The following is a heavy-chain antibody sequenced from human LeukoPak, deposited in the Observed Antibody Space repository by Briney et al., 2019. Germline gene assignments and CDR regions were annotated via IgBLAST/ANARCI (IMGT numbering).Heavy chain of an antibody. V-gene: IGHV3-30*18. J-gene: IGHJ3*02. CDR3: TKDLFSGYLGAFDI. D-gene: IGHD5-12*01. CDR2: ISYDGSNK. CDR1: GFTLSSYG. Sequence: GGSLRLSCAASGFTLSSYGMHWVRQAPGKGLEWVAVISYDGSNKYYADSVKGRFTISRDNSKNTLYLQMNSLRAEDTAVYYCTKDLFSGYLGAFDIWGQGTMVTVSS.